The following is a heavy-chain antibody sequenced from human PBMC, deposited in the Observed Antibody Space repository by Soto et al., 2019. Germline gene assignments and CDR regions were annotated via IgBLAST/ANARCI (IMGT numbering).Heavy chain of an antibody. J-gene: IGHJ6*02. D-gene: IGHD3-10*01. CDR3: AKKYGSGSYGSYYGMDV. CDR2: ISGSGGST. Sequence: EVQLLESGGGLVQPGGSLRLSCAASGFTFSSYAMSWVRQAPGKGLEWVSAISGSGGSTYYADSVKGRFTISRDNSKNTLYLQMNSLRAEDTAVYYCAKKYGSGSYGSYYGMDVWGQGTTVTVSS. V-gene: IGHV3-23*01. CDR1: GFTFSSYA.